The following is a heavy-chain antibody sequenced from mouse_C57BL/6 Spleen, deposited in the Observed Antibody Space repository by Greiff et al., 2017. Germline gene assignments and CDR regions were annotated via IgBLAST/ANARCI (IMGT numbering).Heavy chain of an antibody. D-gene: IGHD2-5*01. J-gene: IGHJ2*01. Sequence: QVQLQQPGAELVMPGASVKLSCKASGYTFTSYWMHWVKQRPGQGLEWIGEIDPSDSYTNYNQKFKGKSTLTVDKSSSTAYMQLSSLTSEDSAVYYCARSYSNYGLDYWGQGTTLTVSA. V-gene: IGHV1-69*01. CDR2: IDPSDSYT. CDR1: GYTFTSYW. CDR3: ARSYSNYGLDY.